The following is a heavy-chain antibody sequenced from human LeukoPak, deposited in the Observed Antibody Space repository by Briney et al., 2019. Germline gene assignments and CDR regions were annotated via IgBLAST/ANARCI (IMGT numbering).Heavy chain of an antibody. CDR1: GCTFTGYY. V-gene: IGHV1-2*02. CDR2: INPKSGGT. J-gene: IGHJ5*02. D-gene: IGHD1-26*01. Sequence: GASVKVSCKASGCTFTGYYMHWVRQAPGQGLEWMGWINPKSGGTNYAQKLRGRVTMTRDTSSTTAYMELSGLSSDDTAVYYCAREGPTEYWFDPWGQGTLVTVSS. CDR3: AREGPTEYWFDP.